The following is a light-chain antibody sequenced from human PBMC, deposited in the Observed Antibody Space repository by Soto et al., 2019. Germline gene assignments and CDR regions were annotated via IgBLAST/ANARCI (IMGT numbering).Light chain of an antibody. Sequence: QSALTQPASVSGSPGQLITMSCTGTSSDVGSYDFVSWYQQHPGKAPKLLIYEVSNRPSGVSARFSGSKSDNTASLTISGLQAADEADYFCSSYSSSTVRYVFGSGTKLTVL. CDR3: SSYSSSTVRYV. CDR2: EVS. J-gene: IGLJ1*01. CDR1: SSDVGSYDF. V-gene: IGLV2-14*01.